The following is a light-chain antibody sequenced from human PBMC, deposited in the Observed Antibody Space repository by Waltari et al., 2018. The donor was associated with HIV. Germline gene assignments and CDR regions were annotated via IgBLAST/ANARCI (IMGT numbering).Light chain of an antibody. CDR2: QDA. CDR3: QAWDRSVV. CDR1: QLGDQF. J-gene: IGLJ2*01. V-gene: IGLV3-1*01. Sequence: SYELTQPPSVSVSPGQTASITCSGDQLGDQFVCWYQQGQAQPPVLVMYQDAKRPSGIPERFSGSNSGNTATLTITGTQSMDEADYYCQAWDRSVVFGGGTKLTVL.